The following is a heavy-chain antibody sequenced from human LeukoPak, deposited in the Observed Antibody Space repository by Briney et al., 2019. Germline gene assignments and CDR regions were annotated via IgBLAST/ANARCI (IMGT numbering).Heavy chain of an antibody. D-gene: IGHD6-19*01. CDR3: ASTSSGFWYFDY. CDR2: IYYSGST. Sequence: SETLSLTCTVSGGSISSSSYYWSWIRQPPGTGLEWIGYIYYSGSTNYNPSLKSRVTISVDTSKNQFSLKLSSVTAADTAVYYCASTSSGFWYFDYWGQGTLVTVSS. CDR1: GGSISSSSYY. V-gene: IGHV4-61*01. J-gene: IGHJ4*02.